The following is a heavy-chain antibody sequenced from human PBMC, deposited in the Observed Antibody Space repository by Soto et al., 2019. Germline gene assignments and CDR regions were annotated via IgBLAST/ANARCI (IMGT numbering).Heavy chain of an antibody. D-gene: IGHD3-22*01. J-gene: IGHJ1*01. V-gene: IGHV3-49*03. CDR2: IRSKAYGGTT. CDR1: GFTFGDYA. Sequence: GSLRLSCTASGFTFGDYAMSWFRQAPGKGLDWVGFIRSKAYGGTTEYAASVKGRFTISRDDSKSIAYLQMNSLKTEDTAVYYCTRDTTYYYDSSGYYHDYFQHWGQGTLVTVSS. CDR3: TRDTTYYYDSSGYYHDYFQH.